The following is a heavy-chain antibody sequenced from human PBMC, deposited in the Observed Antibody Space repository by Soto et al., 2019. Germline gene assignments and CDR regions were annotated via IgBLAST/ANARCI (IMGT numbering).Heavy chain of an antibody. CDR2: ISSSSSYI. D-gene: IGHD6-13*01. J-gene: IGHJ6*02. Sequence: EVQLVESGGGLVKPGGSLRLSCAASGFTFSSYSMNWVRQAPGKGLEWVSSISSSSSYIYYADSVKGRFTISRDNAKNSLDLQMTSLSAEDTAVYYCARDRVAAAGTSRFLYGEMDVWGQGTTVTVSS. V-gene: IGHV3-21*01. CDR1: GFTFSSYS. CDR3: ARDRVAAAGTSRFLYGEMDV.